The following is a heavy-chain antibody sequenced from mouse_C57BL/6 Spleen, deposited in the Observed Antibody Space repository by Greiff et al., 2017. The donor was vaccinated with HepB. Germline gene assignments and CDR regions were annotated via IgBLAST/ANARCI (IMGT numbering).Heavy chain of an antibody. J-gene: IGHJ4*01. D-gene: IGHD2-4*01. V-gene: IGHV1-81*01. CDR3: ARRAYYDYDGNYAMDY. CDR1: GYTFTSYG. CDR2: IYPRSGNT. Sequence: VKLMESGAELARPGASVKLSCKASGYTFTSYGISWVKQRTGQGLEWIGEIYPRSGNTYYNEKFKGKATLTADKSSSTAYMELRSLTSEDSAVYFCARRAYYDYDGNYAMDYWGQGTSVTVSS.